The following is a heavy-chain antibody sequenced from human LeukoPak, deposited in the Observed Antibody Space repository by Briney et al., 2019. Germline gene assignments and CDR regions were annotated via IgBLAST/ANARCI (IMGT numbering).Heavy chain of an antibody. D-gene: IGHD2-2*01. CDR1: GYTLTELS. CDR2: FDPEDGET. V-gene: IGHV1-24*01. J-gene: IGHJ1*01. Sequence: GASVKVSCKVSGYTLTELSMHWVRQAPGKGREGMGGFDPEDGETVYAQKFQGRVTMTEHRSTDTAYMELSRLRSEDTALYYCATDLVVPAAIPTHWGQGTLVTVSS. CDR3: ATDLVVPAAIPTH.